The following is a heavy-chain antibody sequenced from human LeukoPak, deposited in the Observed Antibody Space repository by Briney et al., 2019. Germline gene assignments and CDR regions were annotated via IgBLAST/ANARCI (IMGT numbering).Heavy chain of an antibody. CDR1: GYTFTGYY. CDR2: INPNSGGT. Sequence: ASVKVYCKASGYTFTGYYMHWVRQAPGQGLEWMGWINPNSGGTNYAQKFQGRVTMTRDTSISTAYMELSRLRSDDTAVYYCARAPHDYVWGSYPSYWGQGTLVTVSS. V-gene: IGHV1-2*02. D-gene: IGHD3-16*02. J-gene: IGHJ4*02. CDR3: ARAPHDYVWGSYPSY.